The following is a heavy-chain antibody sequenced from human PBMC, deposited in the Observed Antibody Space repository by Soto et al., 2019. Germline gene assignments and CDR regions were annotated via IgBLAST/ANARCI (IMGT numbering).Heavy chain of an antibody. CDR1: GFTFSGYA. V-gene: IGHV3-30*04. Sequence: GGSLRLSCAASGFTFSGYAMHWVRQAPGKGLEWLAVISYDGREKYYADSAKGRFTISRDSSKNTAYLQMNSLRAEDTAVYYCARDPLAVTGSFVDYWGQGTLVTVSS. J-gene: IGHJ4*02. CDR3: ARDPLAVTGSFVDY. CDR2: ISYDGREK. D-gene: IGHD6-19*01.